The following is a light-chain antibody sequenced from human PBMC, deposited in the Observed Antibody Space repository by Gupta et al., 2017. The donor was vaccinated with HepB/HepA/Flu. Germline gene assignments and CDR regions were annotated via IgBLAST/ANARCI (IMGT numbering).Light chain of an antibody. J-gene: IGKJ4*01. CDR2: KAS. Sequence: DIQMTQSPSTLSASVGDRVTITCRASLTIDTWMAWYQQKPGKAPRLIIYKASILQSGVPSRFSGSGSGTACILTIISLQPDDIATYYCQEYKTYPLTCGGGTVVETK. CDR1: LTIDTW. V-gene: IGKV1-5*03. CDR3: QEYKTYPLT.